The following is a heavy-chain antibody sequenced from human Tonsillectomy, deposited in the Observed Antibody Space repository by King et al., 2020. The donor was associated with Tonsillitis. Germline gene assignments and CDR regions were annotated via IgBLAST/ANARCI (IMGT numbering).Heavy chain of an antibody. V-gene: IGHV4-39*01. CDR3: ARHYSYYYGMDV. CDR1: GGSISSSSYY. CDR2: IYYSGST. Sequence: QLQESGPGLVKPSEALSLTCTVSGGSISSSSYYWGWIRQPPGKGLEWIGNIYYSGSTYYHPSLKSRVTMSVDTSKNQFSLKLSSVTAADTALYYCARHYSYYYGMDVWGQGTTVTVSS. J-gene: IGHJ6*02.